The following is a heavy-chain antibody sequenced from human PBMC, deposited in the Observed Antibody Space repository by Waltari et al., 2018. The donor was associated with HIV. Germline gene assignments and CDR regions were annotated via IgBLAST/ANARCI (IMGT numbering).Heavy chain of an antibody. J-gene: IGHJ4*02. CDR3: SIESRVAAGPLEW. Sequence: EVQVVPSGGGLGQPGGSLLVPCVVFGFIFDPSFVTWVRPSAWRGLEGVSSISGSDNSTHYGDSVKGRFTISRDYSKSVVFLQMDNLRGDDTAIYYCSIESRVAAGPLEWWGQGVLVTVAS. V-gene: IGHV3-23*04. D-gene: IGHD3-3*01. CDR2: ISGSDNST. CDR1: GFIFDPSF.